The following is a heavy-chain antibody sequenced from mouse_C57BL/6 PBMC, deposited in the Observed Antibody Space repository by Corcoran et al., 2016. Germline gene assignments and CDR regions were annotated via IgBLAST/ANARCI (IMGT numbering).Heavy chain of an antibody. V-gene: IGHV14-2*01. Sequence: EDQLQQSGAELVKPGASVKLSCTASGFNIKDYYMHWVKQRTEQGLEWIGRIDPEDGETKYATKFQGKATITADTSSNTAYLQLSSLTSEDTAVYYCASLSSFPYWGQGTLVTVSA. CDR3: ASLSSFPY. CDR2: IDPEDGET. J-gene: IGHJ3*01. CDR1: GFNIKDYY.